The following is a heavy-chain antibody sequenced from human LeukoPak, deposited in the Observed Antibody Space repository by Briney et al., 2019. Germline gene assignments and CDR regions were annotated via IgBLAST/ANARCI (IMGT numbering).Heavy chain of an antibody. CDR1: GFTFSRYW. CDR3: ARGPYYNTLTGFRGRILGFDY. D-gene: IGHD3-9*01. CDR2: INSDGSST. V-gene: IGHV3-74*01. Sequence: PGGSLRLSCAASGFTFSRYWMHWVRQAPGKGLVWVSRINSDGSSTSYADSVKGRFTISRDNAKNTLYLQMDSLRAEDTAVYYCARGPYYNTLTGFRGRILGFDYWGQGTLVTVSS. J-gene: IGHJ4*02.